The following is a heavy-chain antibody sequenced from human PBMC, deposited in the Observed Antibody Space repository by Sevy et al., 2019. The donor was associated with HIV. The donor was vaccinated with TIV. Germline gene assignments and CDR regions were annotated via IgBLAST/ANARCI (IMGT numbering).Heavy chain of an antibody. CDR2: ISRSGRST. J-gene: IGHJ6*02. CDR3: AKGYCDGGSCPRDYYYYGMDV. V-gene: IGHV3-23*01. D-gene: IGHD2-15*01. Sequence: GGSLRLSCAASGFTFSTYAMNWVRQAPGKGLEWVSSISRSGRSTYSADSVEGRFTISRDNFKNTLYLQRSSLGVDDTAVYYCAKGYCDGGSCPRDYYYYGMDVWGQGTTVTVSS. CDR1: GFTFSTYA.